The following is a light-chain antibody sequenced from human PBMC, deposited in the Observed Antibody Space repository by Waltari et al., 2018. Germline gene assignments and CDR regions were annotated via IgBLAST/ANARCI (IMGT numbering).Light chain of an antibody. CDR3: SSYTSSSIPYV. J-gene: IGLJ1*01. CDR2: EVS. V-gene: IGLV2-14*01. CDR1: SSDVGGYNH. Sequence: QSALTQAASVSGSPGQSITISCTGTSSDVGGYNHVSWYQHHPGKAPKLSLSEVSKRPSGVSYRVSGSKSGNTASLTISGPQAEDEADYYCSSYTSSSIPYVFGTGTKVTVL.